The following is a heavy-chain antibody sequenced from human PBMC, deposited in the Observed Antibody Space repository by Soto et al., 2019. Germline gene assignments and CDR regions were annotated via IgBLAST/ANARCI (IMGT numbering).Heavy chain of an antibody. CDR3: AKAGEY. Sequence: QVQLVESGGGVVQPGRSLRLSCAASGFTFSSYGMHWVRQAPGKGLEWVAVISYDGSNKYYADSVKGRFTISRDNSKNTLYLQMNSLRAEDTAVYYCAKAGEYWGQGTLVTVSS. CDR2: ISYDGSNK. J-gene: IGHJ4*02. CDR1: GFTFSSYG. D-gene: IGHD3-16*01. V-gene: IGHV3-30*18.